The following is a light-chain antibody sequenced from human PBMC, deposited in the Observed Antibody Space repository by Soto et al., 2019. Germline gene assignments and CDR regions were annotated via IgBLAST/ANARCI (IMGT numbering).Light chain of an antibody. CDR3: CSYGGGYRVWV. CDR2: DVS. J-gene: IGLJ3*02. CDR1: SSDVGGYDY. V-gene: IGLV2-11*01. Sequence: QSALTQPRSVSGSPGQSVTISCSGTSSDVGGYDYVSWYQQHPGNAPKLMIYDVSERPSGVPDRFSGSKSGNTASLTISGLGAEDEAAYSCCSYGGGYRVWVFGGGTKLTVL.